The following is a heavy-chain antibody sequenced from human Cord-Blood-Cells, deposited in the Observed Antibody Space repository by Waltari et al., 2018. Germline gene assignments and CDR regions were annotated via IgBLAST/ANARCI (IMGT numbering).Heavy chain of an antibody. CDR3: TTIASGYDYG. CDR2: IKCKTDGGTT. J-gene: IGHJ4*02. CDR1: GFTFSNAW. Sequence: EVQLVESGGGLVKPGGSLRLSCAASGFTFSNAWMSWVRQAPGKGLEWVGRIKCKTDGGTTDYAAPVKGRFTISRDDSKNTLYLQMNSLKTEDTAVYYCTTIASGYDYGWGQGTLVTVSS. D-gene: IGHD5-12*01. V-gene: IGHV3-15*01.